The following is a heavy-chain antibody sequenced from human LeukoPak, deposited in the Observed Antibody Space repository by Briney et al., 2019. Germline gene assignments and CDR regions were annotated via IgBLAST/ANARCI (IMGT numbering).Heavy chain of an antibody. V-gene: IGHV3-21*01. Sequence: AGGSLRLSCAASGFTFSSYSMNWVRQAPGKGLEWVSSISSSSSYIYYADSVKGRFTISRDNAKNSLYLQMNSLRAEDTAVYYCASTYYDFWSGYYTGFSAQLDYWGQGTLVTVSS. CDR3: ASTYYDFWSGYYTGFSAQLDY. J-gene: IGHJ4*02. CDR1: GFTFSSYS. CDR2: ISSSSSYI. D-gene: IGHD3-3*01.